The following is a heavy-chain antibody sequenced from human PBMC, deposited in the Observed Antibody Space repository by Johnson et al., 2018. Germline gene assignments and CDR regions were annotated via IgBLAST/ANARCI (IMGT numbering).Heavy chain of an antibody. J-gene: IGHJ6*02. CDR3: ARHASGTTSGPTYGMDV. V-gene: IGHV5-51*04. CDR1: GYTFTNSW. Sequence: VQLVQSGAEVKKPGESLKIPCKGSGYTFTNSWIGWVRQVPGKGLEWMGIIYPANSDTRYSPSLQGQVPIAADKPTSTAYRQWSTLKASDTAMYYCARHASGTTSGPTYGMDVWGQGTTVTVSS. CDR2: IYPANSDT. D-gene: IGHD1-1*01.